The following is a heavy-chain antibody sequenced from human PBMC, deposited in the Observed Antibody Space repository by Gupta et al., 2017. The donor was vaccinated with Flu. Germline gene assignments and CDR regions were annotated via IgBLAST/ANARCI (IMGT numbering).Heavy chain of an antibody. Sequence: EVQLVESGGGLVQPGGSLRRSCAASGFTVSGSYLPWVRQAPGKGLVWVSRINPDGSSTTYADSVKGRFTISRDNAKNTLYLQMNSLGADDTAVYYCATVTTGCWGQGTLVTVSS. CDR3: ATVTTGC. CDR2: INPDGSST. V-gene: IGHV3-74*03. J-gene: IGHJ4*02. CDR1: GFTVSGSY. D-gene: IGHD4-17*01.